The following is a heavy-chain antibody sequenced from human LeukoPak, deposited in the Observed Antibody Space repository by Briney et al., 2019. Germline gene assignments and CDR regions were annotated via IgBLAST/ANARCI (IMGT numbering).Heavy chain of an antibody. D-gene: IGHD6-19*01. CDR3: ARRPRIAVAGTGY. J-gene: IGHJ4*02. CDR1: GGSISSSSYY. Sequence: SETLSLTCTVSGGSISSSSYYWDWIRQPPGKGLEWIGTIYYSGGTYYNPSLKSRVTISVDTSKNQFSLKLSSVTAADTAVYYCARRPRIAVAGTGYWGQGTLVTVSS. V-gene: IGHV4-39*07. CDR2: IYYSGGT.